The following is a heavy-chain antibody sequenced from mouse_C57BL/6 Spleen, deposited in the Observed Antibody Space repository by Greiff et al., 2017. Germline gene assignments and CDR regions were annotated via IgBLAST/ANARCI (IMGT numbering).Heavy chain of an antibody. J-gene: IGHJ2*01. CDR2: IYPSDSET. D-gene: IGHD1-1*01. Sequence: VQLQQSGAELVRPGSSVKLSCKASGYTFTSYWMDWVKQRPGQGLEWIGNIYPSDSETHYNQKFKDKATLTVDKSSSTAYMQLSSLTSEDSAVNYYASGSGYFDYWGQGTTLTVAS. CDR3: ASGSGYFDY. CDR1: GYTFTSYW. V-gene: IGHV1-61*01.